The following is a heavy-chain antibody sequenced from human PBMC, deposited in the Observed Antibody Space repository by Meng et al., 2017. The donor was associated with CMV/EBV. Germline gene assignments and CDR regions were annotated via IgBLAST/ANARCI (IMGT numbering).Heavy chain of an antibody. CDR2: IYTSGST. CDR1: GGSISSYY. CDR3: ARHGDTAMVVGIDY. J-gene: IGHJ4*02. Sequence: KRGPGLLNPSATLSLTCTVSGGSISSYYWSWIRQPAGKGLEWIGRIYTSGSTNYNPSLKSRVTMSVDTSKDQFSLKLSSVTAADTAVYYCARHGDTAMVVGIDYWGQGTLVTVSS. V-gene: IGHV4-4*07. D-gene: IGHD5-18*01.